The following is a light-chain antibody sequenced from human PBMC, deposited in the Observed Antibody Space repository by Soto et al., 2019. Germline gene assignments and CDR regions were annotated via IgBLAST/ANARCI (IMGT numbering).Light chain of an antibody. CDR3: EQRGNWPCAQYT. CDR2: DAS. Sequence: EIVLTQSPATLSLSPGERATLSCRANESVSSYLAWYQQKPGQAPRLLIYDASSSATGIPARFSGSGSGTDFTSFIRSLEPEDLAVYSCEQRGNWPCAQYTFGQGTKLEIK. V-gene: IGKV3-11*01. CDR1: ESVSSY. J-gene: IGKJ2*01.